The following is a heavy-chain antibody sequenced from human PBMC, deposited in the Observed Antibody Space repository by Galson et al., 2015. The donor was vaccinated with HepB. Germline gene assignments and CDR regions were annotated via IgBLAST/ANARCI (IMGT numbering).Heavy chain of an antibody. Sequence: SVKVSCKASGYTFTGYFMHWVRQAPGQGLEWMGRINPNSGGTNYAQKFQGRVTMTRNTSISTAYMELSSLRSEDTAVYYCARSISLGYCSSTSCYGGEFDYWGQGTLVTVSS. CDR2: INPNSGGT. CDR1: GYTFTGYF. J-gene: IGHJ4*02. CDR3: ARSISLGYCSSTSCYGGEFDY. V-gene: IGHV1-2*06. D-gene: IGHD2-2*01.